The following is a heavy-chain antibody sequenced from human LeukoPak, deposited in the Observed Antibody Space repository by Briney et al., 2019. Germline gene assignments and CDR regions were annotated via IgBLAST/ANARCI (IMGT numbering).Heavy chain of an antibody. CDR3: ARGLASWLLDS. CDR1: GYTFTSYY. V-gene: IGHV1-46*01. CDR2: INPSGGST. Sequence: ASVKVSCKASGYTFTSYYIHWVRQAPGQGLEWMGIINPSGGSTNYAQKFQGRVTMTRDTSTSTVYMEVSSLRSEDTAVYYRARGLASWLLDSWGQGTLVTVSS. J-gene: IGHJ4*02. D-gene: IGHD3-22*01.